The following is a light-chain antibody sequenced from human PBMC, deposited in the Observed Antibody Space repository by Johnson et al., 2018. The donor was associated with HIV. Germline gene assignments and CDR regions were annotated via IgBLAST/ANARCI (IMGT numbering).Light chain of an antibody. Sequence: QSVLTQPPSVSAAPGQKVTISCSGNSSNIGNNYVSWSQQLPGTAPKLLIYENNKRPSGIPDRFSGSKSGTSATLGITGLQTGDEADYYCGTWGGRYVSGSGTTVTVL. V-gene: IGLV1-51*02. CDR1: SSNIGNNY. CDR2: ENN. J-gene: IGLJ1*01. CDR3: GTWGGRYV.